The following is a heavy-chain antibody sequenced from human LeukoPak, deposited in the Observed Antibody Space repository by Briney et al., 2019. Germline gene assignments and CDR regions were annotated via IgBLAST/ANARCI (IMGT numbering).Heavy chain of an antibody. Sequence: PSETLSLTCTVSGGSISSYYWSWIRQPPGKGPEWIGYISYSGSTNYNPSLKSRVTISVDTSKNQFSLKLSSVTAADTAVYYCARAGYYYDSSGFDYWGQGTLVTVSS. V-gene: IGHV4-59*01. D-gene: IGHD3-22*01. J-gene: IGHJ4*02. CDR1: GGSISSYY. CDR2: ISYSGST. CDR3: ARAGYYYDSSGFDY.